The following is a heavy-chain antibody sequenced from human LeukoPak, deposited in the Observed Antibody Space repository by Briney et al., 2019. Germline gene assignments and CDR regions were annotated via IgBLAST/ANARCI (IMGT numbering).Heavy chain of an antibody. CDR3: AVSSGWFNWFDP. V-gene: IGHV1-24*01. J-gene: IGHJ5*02. CDR1: GYTLTELS. CDR2: FDPEDGET. D-gene: IGHD6-19*01. Sequence: ASVKVSCKVSGYTLTELSMHWVRQAPGKGPEWMGGFDPEDGETIYAQKFQGRVTMTEDTSTDTAYMELSSLRSEDTAVYYCAVSSGWFNWFDPWGQGTLVTVSS.